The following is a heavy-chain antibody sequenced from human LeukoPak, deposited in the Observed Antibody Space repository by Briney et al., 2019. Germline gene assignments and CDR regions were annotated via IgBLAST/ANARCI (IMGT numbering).Heavy chain of an antibody. D-gene: IGHD3-3*01. J-gene: IGHJ4*02. V-gene: IGHV3-21*01. CDR2: MSSSSTYI. CDR1: GFTFSSHS. CDR3: ARDPRLEISGMVIDMLDY. Sequence: GGPLRLSCAASGFTFSSHSMNWVRQAPGKGLEWVSYMSSSSTYIYYAASVKGRFAISRDNARTSLFLQMNSLRAEDSGIYYCARDPRLEISGMVIDMLDYWGQGTLVTVSS.